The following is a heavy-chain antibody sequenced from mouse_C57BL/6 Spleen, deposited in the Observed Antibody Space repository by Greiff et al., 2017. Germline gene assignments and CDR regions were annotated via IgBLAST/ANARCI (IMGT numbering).Heavy chain of an antibody. CDR1: GYTFTDYY. J-gene: IGHJ4*01. V-gene: IGHV1-77*01. Sequence: VQLQQSGAELVKPGASVKISCKASGYTFTDYYINWVKQRPGQGLEWIGKIGPGSGSTYYNEKFKGKATLTADKSSSTAYMQLSSLTSEDSAVFFCARLTTVVADAMDYWGQGTSVTVSS. D-gene: IGHD1-1*01. CDR2: IGPGSGST. CDR3: ARLTTVVADAMDY.